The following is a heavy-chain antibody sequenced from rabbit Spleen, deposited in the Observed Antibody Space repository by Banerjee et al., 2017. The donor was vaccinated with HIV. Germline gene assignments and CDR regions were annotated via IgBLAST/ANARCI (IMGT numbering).Heavy chain of an antibody. J-gene: IGHJ6*01. CDR3: ARDLVAVIGWNFSL. CDR2: IDGGDGRT. V-gene: IGHV1S40*01. D-gene: IGHD1-1*01. CDR1: GFDFSSNA. Sequence: QSLEESGGGLVQPEGSLTLTCKASGFDFSSNAMCWVRQAPGKGLEWIACIDGGDGRTIYASWAKGRFTISKTSSTTVTLQMTSLTAADTATYFCARDLVAVIGWNFSLWGPGTLVTVS.